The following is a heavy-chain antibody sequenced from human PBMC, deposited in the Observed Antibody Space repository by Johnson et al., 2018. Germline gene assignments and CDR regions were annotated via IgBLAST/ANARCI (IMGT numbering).Heavy chain of an antibody. D-gene: IGHD3/OR15-3a*01. CDR1: GGSISSYY. CDR2: IYYSGST. J-gene: IGHJ3*02. V-gene: IGHV4-59*01. CDR3: AREAGRGGTGLVAFGI. Sequence: VQLVESGPGLVKPSETLSLTCTVSGGSISSYYWSWIRQPPGKGLEWIGYIYYSGSTNYNPSLKSRVTISVDTSKNQFSLKLSSVTAADTAVYYCAREAGRGGTGLVAFGIWGQGTMVTVSS.